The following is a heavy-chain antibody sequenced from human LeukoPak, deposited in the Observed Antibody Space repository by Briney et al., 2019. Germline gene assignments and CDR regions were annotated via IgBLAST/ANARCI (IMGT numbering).Heavy chain of an antibody. CDR3: ARVGHNGSGSYPFDY. CDR1: GGSISSSSYY. V-gene: IGHV4-39*07. Sequence: SETLSLTCTVSGGSISSSSYYWGWIRQPPGKGLEWIGSIYHSGSTYYNPSLKSRVTISVDRSKNQFSLKLSSVTAADTAVYYCARVGHNGSGSYPFDYWGQGTLVTVSS. J-gene: IGHJ4*02. D-gene: IGHD3-10*01. CDR2: IYHSGST.